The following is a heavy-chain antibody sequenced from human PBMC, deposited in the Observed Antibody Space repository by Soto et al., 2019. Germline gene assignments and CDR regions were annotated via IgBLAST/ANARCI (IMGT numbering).Heavy chain of an antibody. J-gene: IGHJ4*02. D-gene: IGHD2-15*01. Sequence: EVQLVESGGGLVQPGGSLRLSCAASGFTFSSYSMNWVRQAPGKGLEWVSYISSSSSTIYYADSVKGRFTISRDNAKNSLYLQMNGLRAEDTAVYYCARDKGRSPLDYLGQGTLVTVSS. CDR1: GFTFSSYS. CDR3: ARDKGRSPLDY. V-gene: IGHV3-48*01. CDR2: ISSSSSTI.